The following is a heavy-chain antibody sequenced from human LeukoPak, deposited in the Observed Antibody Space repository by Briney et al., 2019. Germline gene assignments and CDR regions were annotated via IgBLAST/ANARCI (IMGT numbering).Heavy chain of an antibody. J-gene: IGHJ4*02. D-gene: IGHD6-19*01. CDR1: GFTFNNYA. Sequence: GGSLRLSCPASGFTFNNYAMIWVRQAPGKGLEWVSGISGSGGSTYYADSVKGRFRISRDSSKNTLYLQMNGLRVDDTAVYYCAKGVQWAVPGSCLDSWGLGTLVTVSS. CDR3: AKGVQWAVPGSCLDS. CDR2: ISGSGGST. V-gene: IGHV3-23*01.